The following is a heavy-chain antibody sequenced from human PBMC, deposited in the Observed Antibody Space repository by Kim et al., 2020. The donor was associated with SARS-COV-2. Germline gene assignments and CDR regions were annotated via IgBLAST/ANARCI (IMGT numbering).Heavy chain of an antibody. J-gene: IGHJ5*02. Sequence: SETLSLTCAVYGGSFSGYYWSWIRQPPGKGLEWIGEINHSGSTNYNPSLKSRVTISVDTSKNQFSLKLSSVTAADTAVYYCARGGASGVMNEENSHWFDPWGQGTLVTVSS. D-gene: IGHD6-19*01. CDR1: GGSFSGYY. CDR2: INHSGST. CDR3: ARGGASGVMNEENSHWFDP. V-gene: IGHV4-34*01.